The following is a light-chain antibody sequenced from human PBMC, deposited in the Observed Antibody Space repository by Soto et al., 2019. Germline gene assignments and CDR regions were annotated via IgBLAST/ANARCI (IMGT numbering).Light chain of an antibody. V-gene: IGKV1-5*01. CDR3: QQYSSYWT. Sequence: DIQMTQSPSTLSASVGDRVTITCRASQSITNWLAWYQQKPGKAPKLLIYGASTLESGVPSRFSGSGSGTEFTLTIRSLQSDDFATYYCQQYSSYWTFGQGTKVEI. CDR1: QSITNW. J-gene: IGKJ1*01. CDR2: GAS.